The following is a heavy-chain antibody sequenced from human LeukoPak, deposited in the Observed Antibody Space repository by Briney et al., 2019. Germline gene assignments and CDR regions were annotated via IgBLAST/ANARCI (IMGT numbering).Heavy chain of an antibody. V-gene: IGHV3-9*01. D-gene: IGHD2-2*01. J-gene: IGHJ3*02. CDR2: ISWNSGSI. CDR3: AKDYHLPSDAFDI. Sequence: GGSLRLSCAASGFTFDDYAMHWVRQAPGKGLEWVSGISWNSGSIGYADSVKGRFTISRDNAKNSLYLQMNSLRAEDTAVYYCAKDYHLPSDAFDIGGQGTMVTVSS. CDR1: GFTFDDYA.